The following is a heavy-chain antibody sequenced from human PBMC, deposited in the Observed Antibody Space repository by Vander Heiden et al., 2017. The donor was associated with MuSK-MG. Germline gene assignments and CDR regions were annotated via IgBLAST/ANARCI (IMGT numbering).Heavy chain of an antibody. CDR3: ARDSTTVTTVDLNMLRSYNWFDP. J-gene: IGHJ5*02. CDR2: IIPIFGTA. D-gene: IGHD4-17*01. CDR1: GGTFSSYA. V-gene: IGHV1-69*01. Sequence: QVQLVQSGAEVKKPGSSVQVSCKASGGTFSSYAIRWVRQAPGQGLEWMGGIIPIFGTANYAQKFQGRVTITADESTSTAYMELSSLRSEDTAVYYCARDSTTVTTVDLNMLRSYNWFDPWGQGTLVTVSS.